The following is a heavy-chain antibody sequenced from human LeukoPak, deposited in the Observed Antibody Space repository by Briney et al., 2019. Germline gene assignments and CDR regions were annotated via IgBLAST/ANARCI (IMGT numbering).Heavy chain of an antibody. CDR2: INHSGST. J-gene: IGHJ3*01. V-gene: IGHV4-34*01. D-gene: IGHD3-22*01. CDR3: ARVRSYYYDSSGYYPDAFDV. CDR1: GGSFSGYY. Sequence: PSETLSLTCAVYGGSFSGYYWSWIRQPPGKGLEWIGEINHSGSTNYNLSLKSRVTIPVDTSKNQFSLKLSSVTAADTAVYYCARVRSYYYDSSGYYPDAFDVWGQGTVVTVSS.